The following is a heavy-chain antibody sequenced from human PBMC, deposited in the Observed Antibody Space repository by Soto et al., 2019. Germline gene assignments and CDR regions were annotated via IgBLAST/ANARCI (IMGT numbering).Heavy chain of an antibody. V-gene: IGHV4-34*01. CDR1: GGAFSGFY. J-gene: IGHJ5*02. CDR2: INHSGST. D-gene: IGHD6-13*01. CDR3: AREALAAAINWFDP. Sequence: SSETLSPTRAVFGGAFSGFYWSWIRPPPGKGLEWIGEINHSGSTNYNPSLKSRVTISVDTSKNQFSLKLSSVTAADTAVYYCAREALAAAINWFDPWGQGTLVTVSS.